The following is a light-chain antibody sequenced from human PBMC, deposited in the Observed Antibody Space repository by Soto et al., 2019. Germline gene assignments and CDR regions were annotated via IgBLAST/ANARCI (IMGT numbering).Light chain of an antibody. Sequence: QSALTQPASVSGSPGQSITISCAGTSADIGAFNYVSWYQHHPGKAPKLLIYDVSDRPSGVSTRFSASKSANTASLTISGLQVDDEADYYCSSYSTSSALVFGRGTKLTVL. V-gene: IGLV2-14*03. CDR3: SSYSTSSALV. CDR2: DVS. CDR1: SADIGAFNY. J-gene: IGLJ2*01.